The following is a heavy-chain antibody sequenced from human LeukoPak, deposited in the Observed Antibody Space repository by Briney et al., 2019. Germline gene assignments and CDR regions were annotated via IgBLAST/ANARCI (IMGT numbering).Heavy chain of an antibody. D-gene: IGHD2-15*01. CDR2: IGSDGSSA. J-gene: IGHJ4*02. CDR3: AKDRGRTWVQVAN. Sequence: GGSLRLSCAASGFTFSTYFIHWVRQGPGKGLVWVSRIGSDGSSASSADSVKGRFTISRDKAKNTVLLQMYSLRAEDTAVYYCAKDRGRTWVQVANWGQGTLVTVSS. V-gene: IGHV3-74*01. CDR1: GFTFSTYF.